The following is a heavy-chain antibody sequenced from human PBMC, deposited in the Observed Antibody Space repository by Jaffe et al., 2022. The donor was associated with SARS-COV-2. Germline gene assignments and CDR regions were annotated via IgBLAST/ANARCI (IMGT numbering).Heavy chain of an antibody. CDR3: AREKGYSYGSYRRSFDY. Sequence: QVQLQESGPGLVKPSQTLSLTCTVSGGSISSGDYYWSWIRQPPGKGLEWIGYIYYSGSTYYNPSLKSRVTISVDTSKNQFSLKLSSVTAADTAVYYCAREKGYSYGSYRRSFDYWGQGTLVTVSS. CDR2: IYYSGST. CDR1: GGSISSGDYY. D-gene: IGHD5-18*01. J-gene: IGHJ4*02. V-gene: IGHV4-30-4*01.